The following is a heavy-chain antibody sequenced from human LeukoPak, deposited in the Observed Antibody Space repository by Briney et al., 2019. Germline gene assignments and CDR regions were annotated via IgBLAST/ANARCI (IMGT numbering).Heavy chain of an antibody. CDR3: ARTCPLLYCSSSFFDP. CDR1: GYTFTSFG. Sequence: ASVKVSCKASGYTFTSFGIGWVRQAPGQGLEWMGWISAYNGNTNYAQKLQGRVTMTTDTSTSTVYMELRSLKSDDSAVYSCARTCPLLYCSSSFFDPWGQGTLVTVSS. D-gene: IGHD2-2*01. CDR2: ISAYNGNT. J-gene: IGHJ5*02. V-gene: IGHV1-18*01.